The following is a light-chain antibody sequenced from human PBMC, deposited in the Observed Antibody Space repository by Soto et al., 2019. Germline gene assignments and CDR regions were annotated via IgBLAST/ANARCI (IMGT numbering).Light chain of an antibody. J-gene: IGKJ1*01. V-gene: IGKV3-20*01. Sequence: EIVLTQPPGTLSLSPGERAALSCRASQSVSSSYLAWYQQNPGQAPRLLIYGASSRATGIPDRFSGSGSGKDFTLTISRLEPEDFAVYYCQQYGSSQWTFGQGTKVDIK. CDR3: QQYGSSQWT. CDR1: QSVSSSY. CDR2: GAS.